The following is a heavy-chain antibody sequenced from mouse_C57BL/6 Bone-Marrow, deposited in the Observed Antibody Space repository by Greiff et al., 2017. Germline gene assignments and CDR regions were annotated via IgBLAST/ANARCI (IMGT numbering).Heavy chain of an antibody. CDR2: IAPEDGET. V-gene: IGHV14-2*01. Sequence: EVQLQQSGAELVKPGASVKLSCTASCFNIKDYYMPWVKQRTEQGLEWIGRIAPEDGETKYAPKFQGKATISADTFSNTAYLQLSILTSEDTAVYYCARTTTVVATRYFDVWGTGTTVTVSS. CDR1: CFNIKDYY. D-gene: IGHD1-1*01. CDR3: ARTTTVVATRYFDV. J-gene: IGHJ1*03.